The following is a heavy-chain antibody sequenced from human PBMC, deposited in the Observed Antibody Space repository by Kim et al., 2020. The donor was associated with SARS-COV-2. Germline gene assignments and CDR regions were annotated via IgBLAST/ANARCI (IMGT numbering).Heavy chain of an antibody. D-gene: IGHD3-22*01. CDR3: ARVPANFHYYDSSGYTTGHWFDP. CDR1: GGSISSGGYY. Sequence: SETLSLTCTVSGGSISSGGYYWSWIRQHPGKGLEWIGYIYYSGSTYYNPSLKSRVTISVDTSKNQFSLKLSSVTAADTAVYYCARVPANFHYYDSSGYTTGHWFDPWGQGTLVTVSS. CDR2: IYYSGST. V-gene: IGHV4-31*03. J-gene: IGHJ5*02.